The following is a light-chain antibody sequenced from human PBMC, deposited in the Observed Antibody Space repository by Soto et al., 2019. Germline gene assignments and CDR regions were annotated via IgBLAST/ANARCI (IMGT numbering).Light chain of an antibody. Sequence: EIVLTQSPATLSLSPGERATLSCRASQSVSSYLAWYQQKPGQAPRLLIYDASNRATGLPARFRGSGSGTDFTLTISSLEPEEFAVYYCQQRSNWPPLFTFGPGTKVDIK. V-gene: IGKV3-11*01. J-gene: IGKJ3*01. CDR2: DAS. CDR1: QSVSSY. CDR3: QQRSNWPPLFT.